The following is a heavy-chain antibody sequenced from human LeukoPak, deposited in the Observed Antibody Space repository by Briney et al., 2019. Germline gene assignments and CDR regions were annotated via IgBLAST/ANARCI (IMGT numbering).Heavy chain of an antibody. CDR2: IYYSGST. CDR3: ARHSPSWQWLGPSLDY. CDR1: GGSISSSSYY. D-gene: IGHD6-19*01. V-gene: IGHV4-39*01. Sequence: SETLSLTCTVSGGSISSSSYYWGWIRQPPGQGLEWIGSIYYSGSTYYNPSLKSRVTMSVDTSKNQFSLKLSSVTAADTAVYYCARHSPSWQWLGPSLDYWGQGTLVTVSS. J-gene: IGHJ4*02.